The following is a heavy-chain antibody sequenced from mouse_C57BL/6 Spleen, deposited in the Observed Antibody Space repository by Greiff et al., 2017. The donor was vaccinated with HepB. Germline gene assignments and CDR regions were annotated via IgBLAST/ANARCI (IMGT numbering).Heavy chain of an antibody. CDR3: AGGKIYYGNYGFAY. CDR1: GYTFTSYW. J-gene: IGHJ3*01. D-gene: IGHD2-1*01. Sequence: QVQLQQPGAELVRPGSSVKLSCKASGYTFTSYWMDWVKQRPGQGLEWIGNIYPSDSETHYNQKFKDKATLTVDKSSSTAYMQLSSLTSDDSAVYYCAGGKIYYGNYGFAYWGQGTLVTVSA. V-gene: IGHV1-61*01. CDR2: IYPSDSET.